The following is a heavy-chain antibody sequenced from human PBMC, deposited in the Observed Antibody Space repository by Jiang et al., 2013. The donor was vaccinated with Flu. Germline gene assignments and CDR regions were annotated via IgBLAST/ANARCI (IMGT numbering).Heavy chain of an antibody. CDR3: AIRRSQKPPLTGDFDY. Sequence: EWMGIIYPGDSDTRYSPSFQGQVTISADKSISTAYLQWSSLKASDTAMYYCAIRRSQKPPLTGDFDYWGQGTLVTVSS. V-gene: IGHV5-51*01. CDR2: IYPGDSDT. D-gene: IGHD7-27*01. J-gene: IGHJ4*02.